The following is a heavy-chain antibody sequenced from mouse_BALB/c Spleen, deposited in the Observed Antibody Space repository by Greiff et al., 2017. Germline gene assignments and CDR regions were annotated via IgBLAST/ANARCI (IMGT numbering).Heavy chain of an antibody. D-gene: IGHD1-1*01. CDR2: IYPGSGST. CDR3: TIYYYGSSYWFAY. CDR1: GYTFTSYW. V-gene: IGHV1S22*01. J-gene: IGHJ3*01. Sequence: LQQPGSELVRPGASVKLSCKASGYTFTSYWMHWVKQRHGQGLEWIGNIYPGSGSTNYDEKFKSKGTLTVDTSSSTAYMHLSSLTSEDSAVYYCTIYYYGSSYWFAYWGQGTLVTVSA.